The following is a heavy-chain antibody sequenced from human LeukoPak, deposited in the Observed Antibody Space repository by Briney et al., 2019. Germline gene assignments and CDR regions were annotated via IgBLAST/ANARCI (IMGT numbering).Heavy chain of an antibody. Sequence: ASVKVSCKASGYPFTSYGISWVRQAPGQGLEWMGWISAYNGNTNYAQKLQGRVTMTTDTSTSTAYMELRSLRSDDTAVYYCARDGVVPAAISVTAPTDNWFDPWGQGTLVTVSS. J-gene: IGHJ5*02. CDR1: GYPFTSYG. CDR2: ISAYNGNT. V-gene: IGHV1-18*01. CDR3: ARDGVVPAAISVTAPTDNWFDP. D-gene: IGHD2-2*02.